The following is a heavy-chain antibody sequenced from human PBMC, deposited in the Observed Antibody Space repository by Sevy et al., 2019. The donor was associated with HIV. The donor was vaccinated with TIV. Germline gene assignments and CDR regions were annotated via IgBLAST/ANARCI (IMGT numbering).Heavy chain of an antibody. Sequence: GALRLSCAASGFTFSSYAMSWVRQAPGKGLEWVSAISGSGGSTYYADSVKGRFTISRDNSKNTLYLQMNSLRAEDTAVYYCAKDRSRGRELPFDYWGQGTLVTVSS. J-gene: IGHJ4*02. D-gene: IGHD1-26*01. CDR3: AKDRSRGRELPFDY. CDR2: ISGSGGST. V-gene: IGHV3-23*01. CDR1: GFTFSSYA.